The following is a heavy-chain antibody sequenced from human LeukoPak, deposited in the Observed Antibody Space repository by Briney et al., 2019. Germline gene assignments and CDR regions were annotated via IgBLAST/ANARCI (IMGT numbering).Heavy chain of an antibody. J-gene: IGHJ3*02. CDR1: GFSFSIYA. V-gene: IGHV3-30-3*01. CDR2: ISYDGSNK. Sequence: GGSLRLSCAASGFSFSIYAMHWVRQAPGKGLEWVAVISYDGSNKYYADSVKGRFTISRDNSKNTLYLQMNSLRAEDTAVYYCAKDLQAMVDAFDIWGQGTMVTVSS. D-gene: IGHD5-18*01. CDR3: AKDLQAMVDAFDI.